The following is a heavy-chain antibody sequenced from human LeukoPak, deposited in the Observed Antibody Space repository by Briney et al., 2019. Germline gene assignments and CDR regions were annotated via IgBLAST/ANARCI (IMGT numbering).Heavy chain of an antibody. Sequence: ASVKVSCKASGYTFTSYYMHWVRQAPGQGLEWMGIINPSGGSTSYAQKFQGRVTMTRDTSTSTVYMELSSLRSEDTAVYYCARVWSPKDYYYYMDVWGKGNTVTVSS. CDR1: GYTFTSYY. J-gene: IGHJ6*03. V-gene: IGHV1-46*01. D-gene: IGHD3-10*01. CDR3: ARVWSPKDYYYYMDV. CDR2: INPSGGST.